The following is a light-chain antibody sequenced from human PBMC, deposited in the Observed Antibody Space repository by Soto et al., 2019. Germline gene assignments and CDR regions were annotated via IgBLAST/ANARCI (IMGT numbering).Light chain of an antibody. V-gene: IGLV1-44*01. CDR2: SNN. J-gene: IGLJ3*02. Sequence: QSVLTQPPSASGTPGQRVTTSCSGSKSNIGSNTVNWYQQLPGTAPKLLIDSNNQRPSGVPDRFSGSKSGLAISGLQSEDEADYYCAAWDDSLNGVVFGGGTKVTVL. CDR1: KSNIGSNT. CDR3: AAWDDSLNGVV.